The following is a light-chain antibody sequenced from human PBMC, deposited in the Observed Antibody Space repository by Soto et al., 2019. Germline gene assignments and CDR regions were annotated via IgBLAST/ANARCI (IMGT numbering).Light chain of an antibody. CDR3: QQGYTSSIT. V-gene: IGKV1-39*01. J-gene: IGKJ5*01. CDR2: SVS. Sequence: GGRVTITCRASQSIGKHLNWYQQKPGKAPKFLIYSVSSLQSGVPSRFSGSGSGTDFTLTINSLQPEDFATYYCQQGYTSSITFGQGTRLEIK. CDR1: QSIGKH.